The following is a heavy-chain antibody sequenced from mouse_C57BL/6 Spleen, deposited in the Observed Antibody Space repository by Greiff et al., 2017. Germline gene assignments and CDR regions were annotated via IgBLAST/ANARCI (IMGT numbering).Heavy chain of an antibody. Sequence: EVQLQQSGPELVKPGASVKMSCKASGYTFTDYNMHWVKQSHGKSLEWIGYINPNNGGTSYNQKFKGKATLTVNKSSSTAYMELRSLTSEDSAVYYCAREGDSSGYHAMDYWGQGTSVTVSS. J-gene: IGHJ4*01. CDR1: GYTFTDYN. CDR3: AREGDSSGYHAMDY. D-gene: IGHD3-2*02. V-gene: IGHV1-22*01. CDR2: INPNNGGT.